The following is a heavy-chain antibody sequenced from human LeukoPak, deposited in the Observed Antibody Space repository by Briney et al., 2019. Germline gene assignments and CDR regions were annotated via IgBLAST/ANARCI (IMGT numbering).Heavy chain of an antibody. CDR1: GASISSYY. V-gene: IGHV4-59*12. CDR2: IYYSGNT. J-gene: IGHJ3*02. CDR3: ARFRNFVSDI. Sequence: CETLSLTCTVSGASISSYYWNWIRQPPGKGLEWIGYIYYSGNTNYNPSLKSRVTMSVDTSKNQFSLKVTSVTAADTAVYYCARFRNFVSDICGQGTMVSVSS. D-gene: IGHD3-16*01.